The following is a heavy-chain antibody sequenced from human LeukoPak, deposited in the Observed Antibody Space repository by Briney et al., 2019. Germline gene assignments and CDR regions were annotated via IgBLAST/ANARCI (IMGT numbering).Heavy chain of an antibody. CDR1: GYTFTAYH. CDR3: ARGTQIDSSVYYAGHFDY. Sequence: ASVMVSCKASGYTFTAYHMHWVRQAPGQGLEWMGIINPNDGSTNYAQRFQGSVTMTRDRSTSTVYMELSSLRSEDTAVYYYARGTQIDSSVYYAGHFDYWGQG. D-gene: IGHD3-22*01. CDR2: INPNDGST. J-gene: IGHJ4*02. V-gene: IGHV1-46*01.